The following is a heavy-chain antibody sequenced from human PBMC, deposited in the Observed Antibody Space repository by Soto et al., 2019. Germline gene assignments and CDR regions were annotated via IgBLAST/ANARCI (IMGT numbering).Heavy chain of an antibody. J-gene: IGHJ4*02. D-gene: IGHD6-13*01. CDR1: GFSLSDYY. V-gene: IGHV3-11*04. CDR2: ISSSRRTI. CDR3: ARDLQDSRIAAGGTLFDY. Sequence: GGSLRLSCAASGFSLSDYYMSWIRQAPGKGLEWISYISSSRRTIFYADSGKGRFTISRDNAKNSLFLQMNSLRAEDTAVYYCARDLQDSRIAAGGTLFDYWGQGTQVTSPQ.